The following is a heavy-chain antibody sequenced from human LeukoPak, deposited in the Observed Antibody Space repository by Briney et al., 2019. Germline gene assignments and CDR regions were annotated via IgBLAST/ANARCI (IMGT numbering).Heavy chain of an antibody. CDR1: GFTFSSYS. CDR3: ASRRDGYKNHGYYFDY. V-gene: IGHV3-21*01. Sequence: PGGSLRLSCAASGFTFSSYSMNWVRQAPGKGLEWVSSISSSSSYIYYADSVKGRFTISRDNAKNSLYLQMNSLRAEDTAVYYCASRRDGYKNHGYYFDYWGQGTLVTVSS. J-gene: IGHJ4*02. D-gene: IGHD5-24*01. CDR2: ISSSSSYI.